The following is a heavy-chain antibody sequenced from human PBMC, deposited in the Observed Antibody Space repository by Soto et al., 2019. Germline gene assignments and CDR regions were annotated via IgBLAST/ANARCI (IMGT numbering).Heavy chain of an antibody. CDR1: GVSISDSGYY. CDR3: AREKVFSTWGHPKNTWFDP. V-gene: IGHV4-31*03. D-gene: IGHD6-13*01. CDR2: IYYSGTT. J-gene: IGHJ5*02. Sequence: QVQLHESGPGLVKPSQTLSLTCSVSGVSISDSGYYWNWIRQHPGKGLEWLGYIYYSGTTRYNPSLRSRITTSIDTSKNHFSLRLTSVTAADTAVYYCAREKVFSTWGHPKNTWFDPWGQGTLVTVSS.